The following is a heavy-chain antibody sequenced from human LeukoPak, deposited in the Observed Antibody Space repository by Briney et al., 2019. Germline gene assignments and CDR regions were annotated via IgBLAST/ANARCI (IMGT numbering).Heavy chain of an antibody. CDR2: ISSSGSTI. CDR1: GFTFSSYE. Sequence: GGSLRLSCAASGFTFSSYEMNWVRQAPGKGLEWVSYISSSGSTIYYADSVKGRFTISRDNAKNSLYLQMNSLRAEDTAVYYCARVHSSGWVDYWGQGTLVTVSS. CDR3: ARVHSSGWVDY. V-gene: IGHV3-48*03. D-gene: IGHD6-19*01. J-gene: IGHJ4*02.